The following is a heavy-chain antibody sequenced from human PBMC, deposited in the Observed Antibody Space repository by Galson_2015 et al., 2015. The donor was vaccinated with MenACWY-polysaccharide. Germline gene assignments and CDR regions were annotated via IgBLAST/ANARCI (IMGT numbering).Heavy chain of an antibody. CDR1: GFTFSSNG. J-gene: IGHJ4*02. V-gene: IGHV3-30*18. CDR3: AKVPFSGGDFLDGDS. Sequence: SLRLSCAASGFTFSSNGMHWVRQAPGKGLEWVGLISYDGSNKYYADFVKGRFTISRGNSRNTLYLQMNSLRAEDTAVYYCAKVPFSGGDFLDGDSWGQGALVTVSS. D-gene: IGHD2-21*01. CDR2: ISYDGSNK.